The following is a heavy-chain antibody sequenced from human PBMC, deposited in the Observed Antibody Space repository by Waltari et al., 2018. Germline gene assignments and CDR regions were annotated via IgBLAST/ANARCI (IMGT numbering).Heavy chain of an antibody. CDR1: GFTFSTYT. J-gene: IGHJ4*02. V-gene: IGHV3-21*01. CDR2: ISSGPGYI. CDR3: ARLYCSGGRCLPY. Sequence: EVQLVESGGGLVKPGGSLRLSCAASGFTFSTYTMNWVRQAPGKGLEWVSSISSGPGYIDYADSVKGRFTMSRDNAEDSVFLQMNSLRAEDTAVYYGARLYCSGGRCLPYGGQGTLVTVSS. D-gene: IGHD2-15*01.